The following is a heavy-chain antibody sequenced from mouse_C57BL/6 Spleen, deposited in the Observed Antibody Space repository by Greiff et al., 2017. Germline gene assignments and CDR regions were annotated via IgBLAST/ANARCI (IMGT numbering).Heavy chain of an antibody. Sequence: VQLQQPGAELVRPGSSVKLSCKASGYTFTSYWMDWVKQRPGKGLEWIGNIYPSDSETHYNHKFKDKATLTVDKSSSTAYMQLSSLTSEDSAVYYCARNDYYAMDDWGQGTSVTVSS. CDR2: IYPSDSET. CDR1: GYTFTSYW. CDR3: ARNDYYAMDD. V-gene: IGHV1-61*01. J-gene: IGHJ4*01.